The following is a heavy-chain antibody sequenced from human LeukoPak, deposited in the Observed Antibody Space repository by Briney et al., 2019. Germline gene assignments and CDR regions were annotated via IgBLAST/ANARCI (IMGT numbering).Heavy chain of an antibody. D-gene: IGHD1-26*01. V-gene: IGHV3-23*01. CDR2: LTGSTRST. Sequence: GGSLRLSCAASGFTFSSYGMSWVRQAPGKGLEWVSSLTGSTRSTYYADSVKGRFTISRDNSKNTLYLQMNSLRAEDTAVYYCAKTSYIGRGNWFDPWGQGTLVTVSS. CDR3: AKTSYIGRGNWFDP. CDR1: GFTFSSYG. J-gene: IGHJ5*02.